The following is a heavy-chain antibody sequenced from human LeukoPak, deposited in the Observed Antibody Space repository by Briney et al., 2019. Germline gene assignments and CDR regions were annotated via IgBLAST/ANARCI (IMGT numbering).Heavy chain of an antibody. V-gene: IGHV1-69*13. CDR1: GGTFSSYA. J-gene: IGHJ4*02. D-gene: IGHD3-22*01. CDR2: IIPIFGTA. CDR3: ASSPMSYYDSSGYHDY. Sequence: SVKVSCKASGGTFSSYAISWVRQAPGQGLEWMGGIIPIFGTANYAQKFQGRVTITADESTSTAYMELSSLRSEDTAVYYCASSPMSYYDSSGYHDYWGQGTLVTVSS.